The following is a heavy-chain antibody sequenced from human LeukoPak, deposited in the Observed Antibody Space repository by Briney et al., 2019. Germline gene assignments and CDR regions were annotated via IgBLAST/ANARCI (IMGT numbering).Heavy chain of an antibody. J-gene: IGHJ2*01. CDR3: ARVGDHFRWYLDL. CDR1: GFTVSTNY. V-gene: IGHV3-53*01. CDR2: LYNGSDT. D-gene: IGHD3-10*01. Sequence: WGSLRLSCAASGFTVSTNYMNWVRQAPGKGLEWVSILYNGSDTYYADSVKGRFTISRDNSKNLLFLQIHNLRAVDTAVYYCARVGDHFRWYLDLWGRGTLVTVSS.